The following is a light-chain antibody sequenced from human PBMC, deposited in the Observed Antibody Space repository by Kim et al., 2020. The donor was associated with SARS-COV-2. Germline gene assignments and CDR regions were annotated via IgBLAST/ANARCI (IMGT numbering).Light chain of an antibody. J-gene: IGLJ2*01. CDR1: SLRNYY. V-gene: IGLV3-19*01. CDR2: GKN. CDR3: NSRDSTSNHLI. Sequence: ALGQTVRITCQGDSLRNYYASWYQQKPGQAPVVVIYGKNDRPSGITDRFSGSRTGDTASLTITGAQAEDEADYYCNSRDSTSNHLIFGGGTQLTVL.